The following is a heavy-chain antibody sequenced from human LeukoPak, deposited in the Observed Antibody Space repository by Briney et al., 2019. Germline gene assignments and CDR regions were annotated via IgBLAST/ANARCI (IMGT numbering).Heavy chain of an antibody. V-gene: IGHV1-2*06. Sequence: GASVKVSCKASGYTFTGYYVHWVRQAPGQGLEWMGRINLNSGDTNYAQKFQGRVTMTRDTSISTAYMELSRLRSDDTAVYYCARDYCGGDCFPDYWGQGTLVTVSS. CDR3: ARDYCGGDCFPDY. J-gene: IGHJ4*02. D-gene: IGHD2-21*02. CDR1: GYTFTGYY. CDR2: INLNSGDT.